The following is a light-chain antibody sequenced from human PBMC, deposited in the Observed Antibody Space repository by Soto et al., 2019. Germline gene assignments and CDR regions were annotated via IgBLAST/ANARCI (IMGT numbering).Light chain of an antibody. J-gene: IGKJ1*01. CDR1: QSLLHSNGYNY. CDR2: LGS. V-gene: IGKV2-28*01. Sequence: VMTQYPLSLPVTPGEPASISCRCSQSLLHSNGYNYLDWYLQKPGQSPQLLIYLGSNRASGVPDRFSGSGSGTDFTLKISRVEAEDVGVYYCMQALQTPPTFGQGTMVDIK. CDR3: MQALQTPPT.